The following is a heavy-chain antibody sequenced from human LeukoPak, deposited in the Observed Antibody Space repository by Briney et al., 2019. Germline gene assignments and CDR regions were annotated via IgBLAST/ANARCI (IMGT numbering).Heavy chain of an antibody. CDR1: GYTFTSYY. Sequence: GASVKVSCKASGYTFTSYYMHWVRQAPGQGLEWMGGIIPIFGTANYAQKFQGRVTITADESTSTAYMELSSLRSEDTAVYYCARSITMVRGVILPGDYYYYYYMDVWGKGTTVTISS. CDR3: ARSITMVRGVILPGDYYYYYYMDV. CDR2: IIPIFGTA. V-gene: IGHV1-69*13. D-gene: IGHD3-10*01. J-gene: IGHJ6*03.